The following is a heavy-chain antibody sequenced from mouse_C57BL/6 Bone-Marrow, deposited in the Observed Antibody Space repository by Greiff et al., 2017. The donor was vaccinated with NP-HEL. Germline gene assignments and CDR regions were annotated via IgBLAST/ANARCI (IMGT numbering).Heavy chain of an antibody. Sequence: VQLQQSGGGLVQPGESLKLSCESNEYEFPSHDMSWVRKTPEKRLELVAAINSDGGSTYYPDTMERRFIISRDNTKKTLYLQMSSLRSEDTALYYCARRSQAGYAMDYWGQGTSVTVSS. J-gene: IGHJ4*01. D-gene: IGHD3-2*02. CDR1: EYEFPSHD. CDR2: INSDGGST. CDR3: ARRSQAGYAMDY. V-gene: IGHV5-2*01.